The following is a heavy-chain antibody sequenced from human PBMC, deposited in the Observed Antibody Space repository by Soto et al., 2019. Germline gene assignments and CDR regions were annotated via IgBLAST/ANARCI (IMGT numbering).Heavy chain of an antibody. V-gene: IGHV1-69*01. D-gene: IGHD4-17*01. J-gene: IGHJ6*02. CDR3: ARAATVTTVDYYYYGMDV. Sequence: QVQLVQSGAEVKKPGSSVKVSCKASGGTFSSYAISWVRQAPGQGLEWMGGIIPIFGTANYAQKFQGRVTITADESTSTAYMELSSLRSEDTAVYYCARAATVTTVDYYYYGMDVWGQGTTVTVSS. CDR1: GGTFSSYA. CDR2: IIPIFGTA.